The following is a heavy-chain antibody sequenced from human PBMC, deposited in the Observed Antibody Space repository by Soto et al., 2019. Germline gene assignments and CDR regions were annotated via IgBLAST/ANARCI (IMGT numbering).Heavy chain of an antibody. CDR2: IIPMFGTS. CDR1: GGTFSGYA. V-gene: IGHV1-69*13. J-gene: IGHJ4*02. D-gene: IGHD2-2*02. Sequence: ASVKVSCKASGGTFSGYAISWVRQAPGQGLEWMGEIIPMFGTSNYAQKFQGRVTITADESTSTAYMELSSLRSEDTAVYYCARGSCSSTSCYKEYYFDLWGQGTLVTVSS. CDR3: ARGSCSSTSCYKEYYFDL.